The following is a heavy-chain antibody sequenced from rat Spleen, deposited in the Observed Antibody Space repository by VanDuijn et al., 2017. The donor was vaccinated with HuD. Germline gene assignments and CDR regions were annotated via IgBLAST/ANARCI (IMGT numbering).Heavy chain of an antibody. CDR3: TPLYLYVMDA. V-gene: IGHV5-29*01. Sequence: EVQLVESDGGLVQPGRSLKLSCAASGFTFNNYGMAWVRQAPTKGLEWVATFSYDGFTTYYRDSVKGRFTISRDNAKSTLYLQMDSLRSEDTATYYCTPLYLYVMDAWGQGASVTVSS. J-gene: IGHJ4*01. CDR2: FSYDGFTT. D-gene: IGHD1-2*01. CDR1: GFTFNNYG.